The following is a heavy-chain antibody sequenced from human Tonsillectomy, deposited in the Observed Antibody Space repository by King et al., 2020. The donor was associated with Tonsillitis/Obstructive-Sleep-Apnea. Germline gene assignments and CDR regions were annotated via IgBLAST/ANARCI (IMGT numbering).Heavy chain of an antibody. D-gene: IGHD2-8*01. J-gene: IGHJ3*02. Sequence: QLQESGPGLVKPSETLSLTCTVSGGSISSSYWSWIRQPPGKGLEWIGYIYYSGSTNYNPSLKSRVTISVDTSKNQFSLRLSSVTVADTAVYYCARDMVLEAGGDAFDIWGQGTMVTVSS. CDR2: IYYSGST. CDR3: ARDMVLEAGGDAFDI. CDR1: GGSISSSY. V-gene: IGHV4-59*01.